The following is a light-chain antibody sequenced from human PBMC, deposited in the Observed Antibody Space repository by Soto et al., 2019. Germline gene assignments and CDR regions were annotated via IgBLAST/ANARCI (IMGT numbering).Light chain of an antibody. V-gene: IGKV3-11*01. J-gene: IGKJ4*01. CDR1: QSVSSY. Sequence: EIVLTQSPATLSLSPGERATLSCRASQSVSSYLAWYQQKPGQAPRLLIYDASNRATGIPARFSGSGSGTDFTLTISSLEPEDFAVYYCQHLGTFGGGTKVEIK. CDR3: QHLGT. CDR2: DAS.